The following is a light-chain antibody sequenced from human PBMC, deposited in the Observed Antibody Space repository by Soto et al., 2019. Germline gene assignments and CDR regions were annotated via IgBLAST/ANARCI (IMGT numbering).Light chain of an antibody. J-gene: IGKJ5*01. V-gene: IGKV3-11*01. CDR2: DAS. Sequence: EIVLTQSPCTLSLSPGERATLSCSASQSVTSNYLAWFQQKPGQAPRLLIYDASNRATGIPARFSGSGSGTDFTLTISSLDPEDFAIYYCQQRSKWPITVGQGTRLEIK. CDR1: QSVTSNY. CDR3: QQRSKWPIT.